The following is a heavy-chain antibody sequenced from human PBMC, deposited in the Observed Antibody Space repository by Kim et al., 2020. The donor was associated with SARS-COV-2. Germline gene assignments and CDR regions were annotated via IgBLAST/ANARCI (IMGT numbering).Heavy chain of an antibody. CDR3: ARVLTMVRGVNNWFDP. Sequence: ASVKVSCKASGYTFTSYGISWVRQAPGQGLEWMGWISAYNGNTNYAQKLQGRVTMTTDTSTSTAYMELRSLRSDDTAVYYCARVLTMVRGVNNWFDPWGQGTLVTVS. CDR2: ISAYNGNT. V-gene: IGHV1-18*01. CDR1: GYTFTSYG. D-gene: IGHD3-10*01. J-gene: IGHJ5*02.